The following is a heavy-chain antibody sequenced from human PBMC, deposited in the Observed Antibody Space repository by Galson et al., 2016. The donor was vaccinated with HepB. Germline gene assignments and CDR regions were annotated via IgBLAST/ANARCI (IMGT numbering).Heavy chain of an antibody. CDR2: IWHDGSSK. CDR3: ARDAYSSSFVYWFDP. D-gene: IGHD6-13*01. CDR1: GFTFSSYG. Sequence: SLRLSCAASGFTFSSYGMHWGRQAPGKGLEWVAVIWHDGSSKYYADSVKGRFTISRDNSKNMLYLQMNSLRAEDTALYYCARDAYSSSFVYWFDPWGQGTLVTVSS. J-gene: IGHJ5*02. V-gene: IGHV3-33*01.